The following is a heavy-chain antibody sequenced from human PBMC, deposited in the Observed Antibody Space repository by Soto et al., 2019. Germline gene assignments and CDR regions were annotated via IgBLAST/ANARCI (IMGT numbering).Heavy chain of an antibody. D-gene: IGHD5-12*01. CDR2: IIPIFGTA. J-gene: IGHJ5*02. CDR3: ARDYGGYDNNWFDP. Sequence: ASVKVSCKASGGTFSSYAISWVRQAPGQGLEWMGGIIPIFGTANYAQKFQGRVTITADESTSTAYMELSSLRSEDTAVYYCARDYGGYDNNWFDPWGQGTLVTVSS. CDR1: GGTFSSYA. V-gene: IGHV1-69*13.